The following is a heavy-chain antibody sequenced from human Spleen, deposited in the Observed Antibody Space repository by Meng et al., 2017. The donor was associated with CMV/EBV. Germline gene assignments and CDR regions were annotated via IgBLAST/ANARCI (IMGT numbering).Heavy chain of an antibody. CDR1: TDTVG. CDR2: IYWNDDK. CDR3: AHYTIRDCSGTRCYYNGFDP. J-gene: IGHJ5*02. V-gene: IGHV2-5*01. D-gene: IGHD2-2*01. Sequence: TDTVGVGWIRQPPGKALEWLALIYWNDDKRYSPSLNNRLSITKDASKNQVLLTMDNMDPVDTATYYCAHYTIRDCSGTRCYYNGFDPWGQGTLVTVSS.